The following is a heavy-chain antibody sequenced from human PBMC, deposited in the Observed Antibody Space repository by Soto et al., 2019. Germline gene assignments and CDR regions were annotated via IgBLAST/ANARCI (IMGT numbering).Heavy chain of an antibody. CDR2: VGGRDDDK. Sequence: EVQLLESGGGVVQPGGSLRLSCAASGFTFIDYAMSWVRQTPGKGLQWVSGVGGRDDDKHYADSVRGRFIVSRDNSRLTLYLQVNSLRVDDTASYYCAKDDTSFNGVCAPFEKWGQGTEVPVSS. V-gene: IGHV3-23*01. CDR3: AKDDTSFNGVCAPFEK. CDR1: GFTFIDYA. D-gene: IGHD2-8*01. J-gene: IGHJ3*02.